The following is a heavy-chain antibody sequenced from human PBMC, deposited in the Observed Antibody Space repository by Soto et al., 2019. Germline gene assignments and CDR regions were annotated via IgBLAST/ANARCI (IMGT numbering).Heavy chain of an antibody. CDR3: VRLRATGFDI. Sequence: EVQLVESGGGLVQPGESLKLSCAASGFSFSDYYLEWVRQAPGKGLEWVGRSRNRANSYTTEYAASVKGRFTMSRDDSNNLLYLQMNSLEAEDTAVYYCVRLRATGFDIWGQGTMVTVSP. J-gene: IGHJ3*02. D-gene: IGHD1-26*01. CDR2: SRNRANSYTT. V-gene: IGHV3-72*01. CDR1: GFSFSDYY.